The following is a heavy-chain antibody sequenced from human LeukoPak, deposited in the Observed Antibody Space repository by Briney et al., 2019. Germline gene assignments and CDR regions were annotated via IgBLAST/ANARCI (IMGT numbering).Heavy chain of an antibody. CDR1: GGSISSYY. Sequence: SETLSLTCTVSGGSISSYYWSWIRQPPGKGLEWIGYIYYSGSTNYNPSLKSRVTISVDTSKNQFSLKLSSVTAADTAVYYCARRSIGYGMGVWGQGTTVTVSS. CDR2: IYYSGST. J-gene: IGHJ6*02. CDR3: ARRSIGYGMGV. V-gene: IGHV4-59*08. D-gene: IGHD2-2*01.